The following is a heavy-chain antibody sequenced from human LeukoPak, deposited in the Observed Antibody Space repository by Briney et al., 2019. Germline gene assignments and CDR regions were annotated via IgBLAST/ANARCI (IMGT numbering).Heavy chain of an antibody. CDR1: GFTLSDPY. D-gene: IGHD6-13*01. V-gene: IGHV3-11*01. CDR2: ISHNGETK. CDR3: ARDRHGYFDY. Sequence: GGSLRLSCAASGFTLSDPYMILVRPAPGEGVEAISYISHNGETKYYADSVKGRLSISRDNAKSSLYLQMNSLRVEDTAVYYCARDRHGYFDYWGQGTLVTVSS. J-gene: IGHJ4*02.